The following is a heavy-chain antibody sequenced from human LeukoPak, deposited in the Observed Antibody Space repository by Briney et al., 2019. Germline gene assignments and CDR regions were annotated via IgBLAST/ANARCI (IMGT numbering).Heavy chain of an antibody. CDR3: ARDWFGELLRYNWFDP. D-gene: IGHD3-10*01. Sequence: SVKVSCKASGGTFSSYAISWMRQAPGQGLEWMGRIIPILGIANYAQKFQGRVTITADKSTSTAYMELSSLRSEDTAVYYCARDWFGELLRYNWFDPWGQGTLVTVSS. CDR2: IIPILGIA. J-gene: IGHJ5*02. V-gene: IGHV1-69*04. CDR1: GGTFSSYA.